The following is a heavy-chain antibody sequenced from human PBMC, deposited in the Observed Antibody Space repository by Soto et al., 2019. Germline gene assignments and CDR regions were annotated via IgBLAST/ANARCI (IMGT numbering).Heavy chain of an antibody. Sequence: PGGSLRLSCAASGFTFSTYEMNWVRQAPGKGLEWASYISSTDNTKYYADSVQGRLTISRDNTRSSLYLQMNSLRAEDTAVYYCARGQVGFDYWGQGTLVTVSS. D-gene: IGHD3-16*01. V-gene: IGHV3-48*03. CDR1: GFTFSTYE. J-gene: IGHJ4*02. CDR2: ISSTDNTK. CDR3: ARGQVGFDY.